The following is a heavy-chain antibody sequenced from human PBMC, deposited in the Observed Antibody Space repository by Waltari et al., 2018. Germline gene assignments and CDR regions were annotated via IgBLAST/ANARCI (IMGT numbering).Heavy chain of an antibody. Sequence: QVQLVKSGAEVKKPGASVKVSCKASGYTFTSYDINWVRQATGQGLEWMGWMNPNIGNTGYAQKFQGSVTITRNTSISTAYMELSSLRSEDTAVYYCARGFGIYYDSSGSCFDYWGQGTLVTVSS. CDR1: GYTFTSYD. V-gene: IGHV1-8*03. CDR2: MNPNIGNT. J-gene: IGHJ4*02. D-gene: IGHD3-22*01. CDR3: ARGFGIYYDSSGSCFDY.